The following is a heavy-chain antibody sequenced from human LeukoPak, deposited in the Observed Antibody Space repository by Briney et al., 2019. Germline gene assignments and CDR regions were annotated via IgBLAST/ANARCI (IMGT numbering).Heavy chain of an antibody. J-gene: IGHJ4*02. V-gene: IGHV3-21*01. CDR2: ISSSSSYI. CDR1: GFTFSSYS. CDR3: ARGGRFGEFDY. Sequence: GGSLRLSCAASGFTFSSYSMNWVRQAPGKGLEWVSSISSSSSYIYYADSVEGRFTISRDNAKNSLYLQMNSLRAEDTAVYYCARGGRFGEFDYWGQGTLVTVSS. D-gene: IGHD3-10*01.